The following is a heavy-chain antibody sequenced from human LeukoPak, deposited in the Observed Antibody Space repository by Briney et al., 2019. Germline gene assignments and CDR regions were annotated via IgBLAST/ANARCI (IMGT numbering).Heavy chain of an antibody. Sequence: GGSLRLSCAASGFTFDDYAMHWVRQAPGKGLDWVSLISGDGGSTYYADSVKGRFTISRDNSKNSLYLQMNSLRTEDTALYYCLVYTRFDLWGRGTLVTVSS. CDR2: ISGDGGST. V-gene: IGHV3-43*02. J-gene: IGHJ2*01. CDR3: LVYTRFDL. D-gene: IGHD2-2*02. CDR1: GFTFDDYA.